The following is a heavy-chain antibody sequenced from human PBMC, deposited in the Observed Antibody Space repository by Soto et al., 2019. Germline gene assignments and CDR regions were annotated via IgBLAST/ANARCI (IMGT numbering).Heavy chain of an antibody. CDR2: MNPNSGNT. D-gene: IGHD3-10*01. V-gene: IGHV1-8*01. Sequence: QVQLVQSGAEVKKPGASVTVSCKASGYTFTSYDINWVRQATGQGLEWMGWMNPNSGNTGYAQKLQARVTMTRTTSISTAYMELSSLRSEDTALYYCIAVRGVIDYWGQGTLVTVSS. CDR3: IAVRGVIDY. CDR1: GYTFTSYD. J-gene: IGHJ4*02.